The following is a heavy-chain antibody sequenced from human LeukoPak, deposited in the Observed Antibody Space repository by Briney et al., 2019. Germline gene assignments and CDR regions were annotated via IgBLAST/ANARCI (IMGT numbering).Heavy chain of an antibody. Sequence: ASVKVSCKASGYTFTSYGISWVRQAPGQGLEWMGWISAYNGNTNYARKLQGRVTMTTDTSTSTAYMELRSLRSEDTAVYYCARGTMVRGVIIYYYYMDVWGKGTTVTVSS. D-gene: IGHD3-10*01. CDR3: ARGTMVRGVIIYYYYMDV. CDR2: ISAYNGNT. V-gene: IGHV1-18*01. CDR1: GYTFTSYG. J-gene: IGHJ6*03.